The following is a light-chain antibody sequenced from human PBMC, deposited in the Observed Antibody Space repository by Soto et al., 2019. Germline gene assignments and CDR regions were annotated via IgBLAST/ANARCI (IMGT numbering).Light chain of an antibody. CDR2: GAS. CDR3: QQYGASPVT. J-gene: IGKJ3*01. V-gene: IGKV3-20*01. Sequence: VVLTQSPATLSLSPGDRATLSCRASRHVYINALGWYQQKPGRTPTLLIYGASTRATDIPDRFSATGSGTDFSLTISGVEPEDSAVYYCQQYGASPVTFGPGTRLEI. CDR1: RHVYINA.